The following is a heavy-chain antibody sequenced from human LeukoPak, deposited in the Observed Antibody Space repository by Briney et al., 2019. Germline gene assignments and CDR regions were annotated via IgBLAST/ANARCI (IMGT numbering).Heavy chain of an antibody. J-gene: IGHJ4*02. CDR2: INPNSGGT. Sequence: GASVKVSCKASGYTFTSYYMHWVRQAPGQGLEWMGWINPNSGGTNYAQKFQGRVTMTRDTPISTAYMELSRLRSDDTAVYYCARDVYDFWSGEEYYFDYWGQGTLVTVSS. D-gene: IGHD3-3*01. V-gene: IGHV1-2*02. CDR3: ARDVYDFWSGEEYYFDY. CDR1: GYTFTSYY.